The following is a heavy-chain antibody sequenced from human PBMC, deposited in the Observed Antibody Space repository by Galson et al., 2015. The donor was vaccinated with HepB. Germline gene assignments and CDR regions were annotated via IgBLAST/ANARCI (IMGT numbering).Heavy chain of an antibody. V-gene: IGHV3-21*03. Sequence: SLRLSCAASGFTFSPFGMTWVRQAPGKGLEWVSVIGRDLNYIHYADSVKGRFIISSDNAKNTVYLQMNSLRVEDSGVYYCARDTSEWSRDYWGQGTLVTVSP. D-gene: IGHD3-3*01. J-gene: IGHJ4*02. CDR2: IGRDLNYI. CDR3: ARDTSEWSRDY. CDR1: GFTFSPFG.